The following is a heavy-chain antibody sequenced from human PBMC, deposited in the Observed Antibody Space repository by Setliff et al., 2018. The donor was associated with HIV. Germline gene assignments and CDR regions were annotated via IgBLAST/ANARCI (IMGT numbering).Heavy chain of an antibody. D-gene: IGHD6-6*01. CDR3: ARAGSAAASPLDY. CDR1: GYSISSGYY. J-gene: IGHJ4*02. V-gene: IGHV4-38-2*02. CDR2: IYHSGST. Sequence: SETLSLTCTVSGYSISSGYYWGWIRQPPGKGLEWIGSIYHSGSTYYNPSLKSRVTISIDTSKNQFSLKLTSVTAADTAVYYCARAGSAAASPLDYWGQGTLVTVLL.